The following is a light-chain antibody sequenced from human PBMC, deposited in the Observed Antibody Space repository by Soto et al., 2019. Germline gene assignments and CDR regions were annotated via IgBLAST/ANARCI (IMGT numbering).Light chain of an antibody. Sequence: QSALTQPASVSASPGQSITISCTGTSSDVGANNYVSWYQRHPGKAPKLMIYEVSNRPSGVSTRFSGSKSGNTASLTISGLQAEDEADYFCCSYTSISTFVFGTGTKVTAL. CDR2: EVS. CDR3: CSYTSISTFV. V-gene: IGLV2-14*01. J-gene: IGLJ1*01. CDR1: SSDVGANNY.